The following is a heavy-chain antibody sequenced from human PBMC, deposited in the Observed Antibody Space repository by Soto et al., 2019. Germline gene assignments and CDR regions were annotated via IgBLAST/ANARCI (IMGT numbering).Heavy chain of an antibody. CDR1: GGTFSSYA. CDR3: ARDSLSGNCTNGPTCPRFDP. D-gene: IGHD2-8*01. Sequence: PGESLKISCKGSGGTFSSYAISWVRQAPGQGLEWMGGIIPIFGTANYAQKFQGRVTITADESTSTAYMELSSLRSEDTAVYYCARDSLSGNCTNGPTCPRFDPWGQGTLVTVSS. J-gene: IGHJ5*02. CDR2: IIPIFGTA. V-gene: IGHV1-69*01.